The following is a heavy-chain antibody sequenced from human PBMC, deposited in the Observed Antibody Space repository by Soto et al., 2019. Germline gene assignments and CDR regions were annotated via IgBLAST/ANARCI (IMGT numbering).Heavy chain of an antibody. D-gene: IGHD3-10*01. V-gene: IGHV3-23*01. CDR1: GFTFNNYA. Sequence: VQLLESGGGLVQPGGSLRLSCAASGFTFNNYAMTWVRQAPGKGLEWVSASSGGGDTTSYADSVKGRFTVSRDGSKNTLYLQRSRLRAEDTALYYCAKGRGGSGSLTPRVDFWGQGTLVTVSS. CDR2: SSGGGDTT. CDR3: AKGRGGSGSLTPRVDF. J-gene: IGHJ4*02.